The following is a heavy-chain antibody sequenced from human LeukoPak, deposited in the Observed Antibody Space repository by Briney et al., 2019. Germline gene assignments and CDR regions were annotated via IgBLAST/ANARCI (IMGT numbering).Heavy chain of an antibody. Sequence: PGGSLRLSCAASGFTFSSYAMSWVRQAPGKGLEWVSAISGSGGSTYYADSVKGRFTISRDNSKNTLYLQMNSLRAEDTAVYHCAKAGAGGSSYDYWGQGTLVTVSS. V-gene: IGHV3-23*01. J-gene: IGHJ4*02. CDR1: GFTFSSYA. CDR2: ISGSGGST. D-gene: IGHD3-16*01. CDR3: AKAGAGGSSYDY.